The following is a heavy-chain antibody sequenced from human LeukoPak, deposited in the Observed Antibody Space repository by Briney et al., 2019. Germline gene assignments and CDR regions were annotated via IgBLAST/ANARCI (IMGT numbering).Heavy chain of an antibody. D-gene: IGHD5-12*01. Sequence: ASVKVSCKASGYTFTSYYMRWVRQAPGQGLEWMGIINPSGGSTSYAQKFQGRVRMTRDTSTSTVYMELSSLRSEDTAVYYCARVDRSIEATIGFDYWGQGTLVTVSS. CDR3: ARVDRSIEATIGFDY. J-gene: IGHJ4*02. CDR1: GYTFTSYY. CDR2: INPSGGST. V-gene: IGHV1-46*01.